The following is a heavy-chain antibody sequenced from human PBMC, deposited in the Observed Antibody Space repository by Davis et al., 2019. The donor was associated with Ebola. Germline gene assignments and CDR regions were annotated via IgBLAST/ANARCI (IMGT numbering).Heavy chain of an antibody. CDR3: ARDLLPAVAVAAKTGYNWFDP. V-gene: IGHV1-46*01. Sequence: ASVKVSCKASGYTFTSYYMHWVRQAPGQGLEWMGIINPSGGSTSYAQKFQGRVTMTRDTSTSTVYMELSSLRSEDTAVYYCARDLLPAVAVAAKTGYNWFDPWGQGTLVTVSS. D-gene: IGHD6-19*01. J-gene: IGHJ5*02. CDR2: INPSGGST. CDR1: GYTFTSYY.